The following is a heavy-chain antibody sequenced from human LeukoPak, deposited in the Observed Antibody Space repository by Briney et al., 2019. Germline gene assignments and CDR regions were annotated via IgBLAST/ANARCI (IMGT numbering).Heavy chain of an antibody. D-gene: IGHD3-16*02. CDR1: GFTFSSYG. CDR3: AREEHDYVWGSYRYYYYYGVDV. Sequence: GGSLRLSCAASGFTFSSYGMHWVRQSPGRGLEWASFLSFDGSNEFYADSLKGRFTISRDNSKDTLYLQMDSLRAEDTALYYCAREEHDYVWGSYRYYYYYGVDVWGQGTTVTVSS. J-gene: IGHJ6*02. V-gene: IGHV3-30*03. CDR2: LSFDGSNE.